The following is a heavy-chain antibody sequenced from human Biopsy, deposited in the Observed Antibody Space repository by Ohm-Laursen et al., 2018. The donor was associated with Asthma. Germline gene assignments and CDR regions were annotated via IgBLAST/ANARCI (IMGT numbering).Heavy chain of an antibody. J-gene: IGHJ6*02. D-gene: IGHD2-8*01. V-gene: IGHV3-30*03. Sequence: SLRLSCSASGFTFSNYGMHWVRQVAGKGLDWVAVVTYDGISQYYAESVKGRFTISRDNSRNTLNLQMNSARPDDTAVYFCARERAGVLGSYNGMDVWGPGTTVSVSS. CDR2: VTYDGISQ. CDR3: ARERAGVLGSYNGMDV. CDR1: GFTFSNYG.